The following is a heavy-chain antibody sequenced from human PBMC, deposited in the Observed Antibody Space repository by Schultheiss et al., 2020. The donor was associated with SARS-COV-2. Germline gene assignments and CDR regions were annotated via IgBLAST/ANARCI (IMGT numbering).Heavy chain of an antibody. D-gene: IGHD3-22*01. J-gene: IGHJ4*02. CDR1: GFTFSSYA. V-gene: IGHV3-30*04. Sequence: GGSLRLSCAASGFTFSSYAMHWVRQAPGKGLEWVAVISYDGSNKYYADSVKGRFTISRDNSKNTLYLQMNSLRAEDTAVYYCASGSFYYDTSGYNYWGQGTLVTVSS. CDR2: ISYDGSNK. CDR3: ASGSFYYDTSGYNY.